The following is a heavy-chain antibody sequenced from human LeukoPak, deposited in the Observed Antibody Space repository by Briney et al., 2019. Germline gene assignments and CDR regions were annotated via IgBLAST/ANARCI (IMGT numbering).Heavy chain of an antibody. CDR1: GFTFSDCN. CDR2: ITTTGTHT. Sequence: PGGSLRLSCAASGFTFSDCNMNWVRQAPGEGLEWVSSITTTGTHTYYADSVKGRFTISRDNAKNSLYLQMNSLSGEDTAVYYCTRDSGYNAFDIWGQGTMVTVSS. J-gene: IGHJ3*02. D-gene: IGHD5-12*01. V-gene: IGHV3-21*01. CDR3: TRDSGYNAFDI.